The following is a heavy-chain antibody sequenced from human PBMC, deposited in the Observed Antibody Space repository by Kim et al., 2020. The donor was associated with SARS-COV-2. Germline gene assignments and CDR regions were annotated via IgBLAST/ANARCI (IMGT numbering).Heavy chain of an antibody. CDR1: SGSISSYY. CDR3: ARAQYSSSWPENFDY. D-gene: IGHD6-13*01. J-gene: IGHJ4*02. V-gene: IGHV4-59*01. CDR2: IYYSGST. Sequence: SETLSLTCTVSSGSISSYYWSWIRQPPGKGLEWIGYIYYSGSTNYNPSLKSRVTISVDTSKNQFSLKLSSVTAADTAVYYCARAQYSSSWPENFDYWGQG.